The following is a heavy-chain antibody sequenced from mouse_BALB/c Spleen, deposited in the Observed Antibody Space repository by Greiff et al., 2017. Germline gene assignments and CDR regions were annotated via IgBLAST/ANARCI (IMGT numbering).Heavy chain of an antibody. Sequence: QVQLKESGAELARPGASVKLSCKASGYTFTSYWMQWVKQRPGQGLEWIGAIYPGDGDTRYTQKFKGKATLTADKSSSTAYMQLSSLASEDSAVYYCASGYSDYWGQGTTLTVSS. CDR2: IYPGDGDT. V-gene: IGHV1-87*01. CDR3: ASGYSDY. D-gene: IGHD1-1*02. CDR1: GYTFTSYW. J-gene: IGHJ2*01.